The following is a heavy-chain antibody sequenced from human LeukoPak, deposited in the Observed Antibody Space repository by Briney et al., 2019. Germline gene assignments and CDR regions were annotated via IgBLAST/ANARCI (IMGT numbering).Heavy chain of an antibody. CDR2: MDPNSDNA. V-gene: IGHV1-8*01. CDR3: ARNVRDTGAFDY. J-gene: IGHJ4*02. D-gene: IGHD5-18*01. Sequence: ASVKVSCKASGYTFTSYDINWVRQAPGQGLEWMGWMDPNSDNAGYAQKFQGRVTMTRNPSISTAYMELSSLRSEDTAVYYCARNVRDTGAFDYWGQGTLVTVSS. CDR1: GYTFTSYD.